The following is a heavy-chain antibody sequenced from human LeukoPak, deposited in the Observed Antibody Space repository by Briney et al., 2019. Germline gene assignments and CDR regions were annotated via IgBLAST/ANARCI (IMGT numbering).Heavy chain of an antibody. CDR3: ARASGIQLWSTFDY. D-gene: IGHD5-18*01. CDR1: GFTFDDYG. V-gene: IGHV3-20*04. Sequence: RPGGSLRLSCAASGFTFDDYGMSWVRQAPGKGLEWVSGINWNGGSTGYADSVKGRFTISRDNAKNSLYLQMNGLRAEDTALYYCARASGIQLWSTFDYWGQGTLVTVSS. J-gene: IGHJ4*02. CDR2: INWNGGST.